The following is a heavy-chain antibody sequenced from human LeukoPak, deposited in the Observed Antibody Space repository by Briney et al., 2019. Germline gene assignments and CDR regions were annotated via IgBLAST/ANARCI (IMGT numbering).Heavy chain of an antibody. Sequence: SETLSLTCTVSGGSFSSNIYYWGWIRQPPGKGLEWIGSVYYSGSSYYNPSLKSRVTISVDTSKDQFSLKLSSVTAADTAMYFCARDRAAVPYYYYYMDVWGKGTTVTVSS. V-gene: IGHV4-39*07. CDR2: VYYSGSS. J-gene: IGHJ6*03. CDR3: ARDRAAVPYYYYYMDV. CDR1: GGSFSSNIYY. D-gene: IGHD6-13*01.